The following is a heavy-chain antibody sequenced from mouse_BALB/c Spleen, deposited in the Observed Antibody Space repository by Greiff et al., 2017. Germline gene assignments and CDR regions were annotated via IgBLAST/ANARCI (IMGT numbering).Heavy chain of an antibody. Sequence: EVMLVESVGGLVQPGGSLRLSCATSGFTFTDYYMSWVRQPPGKALEWLGFIRNKANGYTTEYSASVKGRFTISRDNSQSILYLQMNTLRAEDSATYYCARDMGLRNPWFAYWGQGTLVTVSA. J-gene: IGHJ3*01. CDR3: ARDMGLRNPWFAY. CDR2: IRNKANGYTT. CDR1: GFTFTDYY. V-gene: IGHV7-3*02. D-gene: IGHD3-1*01.